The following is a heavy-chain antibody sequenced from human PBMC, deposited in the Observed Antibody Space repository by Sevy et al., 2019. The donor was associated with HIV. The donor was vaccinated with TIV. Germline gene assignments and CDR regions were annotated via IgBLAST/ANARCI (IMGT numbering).Heavy chain of an antibody. Sequence: SETLSLTCAVSGFSISSGYYWAWIRQPPGKGLEWIGSSSHAGNRFHYPSLKSRVTLSTDTWTNRFSLKVESVTAADTAFYYCSRAYSSSSLGFWCWGRGTLVTVSS. V-gene: IGHV4-38-2*01. D-gene: IGHD6-6*01. J-gene: IGHJ4*03. CDR1: GFSISSGYY. CDR3: SRAYSSSSLGFWC. CDR2: SSHAGNR.